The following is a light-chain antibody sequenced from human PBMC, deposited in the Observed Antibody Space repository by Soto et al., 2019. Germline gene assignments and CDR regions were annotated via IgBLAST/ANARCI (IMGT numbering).Light chain of an antibody. Sequence: DIQMTQSPSSLSASVGDRVTITCRASQSISSYLNWYQQKPGKAPKLLIFAASSLQSGVKSSFSGCRCGTDFTPSISSLQPEDFVTYYCQQSYSSTPTFGQGTKVDIK. CDR3: QQSYSSTPT. CDR1: QSISSY. V-gene: IGKV1-39*01. CDR2: AAS. J-gene: IGKJ1*01.